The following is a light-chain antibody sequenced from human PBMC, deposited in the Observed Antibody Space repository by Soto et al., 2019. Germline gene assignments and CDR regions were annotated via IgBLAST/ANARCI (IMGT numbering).Light chain of an antibody. CDR1: SANIGANFD. J-gene: IGLJ2*01. CDR2: ANS. Sequence: QSVLTQQPSMSGAPGQRVTISCTGSSANIGANFDVHWYQQFPGTGPKLLIYANSYRPSGVPARFSGSKSGTSATLAITGLQAEDEADYYCQSYDSGLSSSIFGGGTKLTVL. CDR3: QSYDSGLSSSI. V-gene: IGLV1-40*01.